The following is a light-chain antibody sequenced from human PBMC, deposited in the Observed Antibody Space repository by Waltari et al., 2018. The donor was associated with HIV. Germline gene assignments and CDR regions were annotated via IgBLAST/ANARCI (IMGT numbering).Light chain of an antibody. CDR3: SSYAGTNKV. V-gene: IGLV2-8*01. CDR2: EVT. CDR1: TSDIGGYNY. Sequence: QSALTQPPSASGSPGQSVTVSCTATTSDIGGYNYVSWYQQHPGKAPKPIIYEVTKRPSGVPDRFSGSQSGNTAYLTVSGLQAEDEADYYCSSYAGTNKVFGGGTKLTVL. J-gene: IGLJ3*02.